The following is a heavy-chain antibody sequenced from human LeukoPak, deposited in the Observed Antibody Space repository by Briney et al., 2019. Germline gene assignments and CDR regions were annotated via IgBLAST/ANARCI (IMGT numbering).Heavy chain of an antibody. CDR1: GGTFSSYA. D-gene: IGHD1-20*01. J-gene: IGHJ4*02. Sequence: SVKVSCKASGGTFSSYAISWVRQAPGQGLEWMGGIIPIFGTANCAQKFQGRVTITADESTSTAYMELNSLRSEDTAVYYCARASREYNWNARFDYWGQGTLVTVSS. V-gene: IGHV1-69*13. CDR2: IIPIFGTA. CDR3: ARASREYNWNARFDY.